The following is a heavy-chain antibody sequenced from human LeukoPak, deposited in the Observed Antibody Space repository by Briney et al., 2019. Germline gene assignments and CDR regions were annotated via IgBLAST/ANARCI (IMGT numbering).Heavy chain of an antibody. D-gene: IGHD3-10*01. CDR2: IYYSGST. CDR3: ASIGYGLGIDY. J-gene: IGHJ4*02. Sequence: SQTLSLTCTVSGGSISSGGDYWSWIRQHTGKGLEWIGYIYYSGSTYYNPSLKSRVTISVDTSKNQFSLKLSSVTAADTAVYYCASIGYGLGIDYWGQGTLVTVSS. CDR1: GGSISSGGDY. V-gene: IGHV4-31*03.